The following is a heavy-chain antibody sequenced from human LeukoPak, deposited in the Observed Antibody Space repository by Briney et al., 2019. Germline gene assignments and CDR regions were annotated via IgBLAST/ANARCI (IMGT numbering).Heavy chain of an antibody. CDR1: GGPISSDNYY. V-gene: IGHV4-39*07. CDR2: IYYSGST. J-gene: IGHJ5*02. D-gene: IGHD1-26*01. Sequence: SETLSLTCTVSGGPISSDNYYWGWIRQPPGKGLEFIGGIYYSGSTYYNPSLKSRVTISVDTSKNQFSLKLSSVTAADTAVYYCARVSSYYAGVALFDPWGQGTLVTVSS. CDR3: ARVSSYYAGVALFDP.